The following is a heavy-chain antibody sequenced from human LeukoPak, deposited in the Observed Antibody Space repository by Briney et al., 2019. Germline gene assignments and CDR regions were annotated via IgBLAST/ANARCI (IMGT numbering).Heavy chain of an antibody. CDR1: GFTFSSYW. CDR2: IKQDGSEK. D-gene: IGHD3-22*01. J-gene: IGHJ3*02. Sequence: GGSLRLSCAASGFTFSSYWMSWVRQAPGKGLEWVANIKQDGSEKYYVDSVKGRFTISRDNAKNSLYLRMNSLRAEDTAVYYCASRSVWPLWLHLRTDAFDIWGQGTMVTVSS. CDR3: ASRSVWPLWLHLRTDAFDI. V-gene: IGHV3-7*01.